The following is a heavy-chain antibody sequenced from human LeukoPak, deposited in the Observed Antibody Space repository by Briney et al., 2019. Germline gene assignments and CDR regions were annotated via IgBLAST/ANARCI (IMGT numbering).Heavy chain of an antibody. CDR2: IYHSGST. CDR3: ARDVGGYRYGYRPTELYWYFDL. J-gene: IGHJ2*01. CDR1: GYSISSGYY. Sequence: PSETLSLTCTVSGYSISSGYYWGWLRQPPGKGLEWIGSIYHSGSTYYNPSLKSRVTISIDTSKNQFSLKLSSVTAADTAVYYCARDVGGYRYGYRPTELYWYFDLWGRGTLVTVSS. D-gene: IGHD5-18*01. V-gene: IGHV4-38-2*02.